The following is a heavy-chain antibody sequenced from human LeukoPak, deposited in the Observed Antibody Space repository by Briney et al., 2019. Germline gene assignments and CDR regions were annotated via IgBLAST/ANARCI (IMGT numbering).Heavy chain of an antibody. Sequence: PGGSLRLSCATSGFTFKTYNMNWVRQAPGKGLEWVAYISTSGATTHYAASLRGRFTISRDNADASLHLQMDSLRDDDTAVYFCARDRGITMVRGVAQRGGFDKSGQGTLVAVAS. D-gene: IGHD3-10*01. CDR2: ISTSGATT. J-gene: IGHJ4*02. CDR3: ARDRGITMVRGVAQRGGFDK. CDR1: GFTFKTYN. V-gene: IGHV3-48*02.